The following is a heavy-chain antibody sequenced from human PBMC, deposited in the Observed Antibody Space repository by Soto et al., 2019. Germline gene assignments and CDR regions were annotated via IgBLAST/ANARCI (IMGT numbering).Heavy chain of an antibody. J-gene: IGHJ4*02. CDR2: IYYSGST. CDR3: ARVDYYGSGSYYKPPSHFDY. V-gene: IGHV4-30-4*01. CDR1: GGSISSGDYY. Sequence: SETLSLTCTVSGGSISSGDYYWSWIRQPPGKGLDWIGYIYYSGSTYYNPSLKSRVTISVDTSKNQFSLKLSSVTAADTAVYYCARVDYYGSGSYYKPPSHFDYWGQGTLVTVSS. D-gene: IGHD3-10*01.